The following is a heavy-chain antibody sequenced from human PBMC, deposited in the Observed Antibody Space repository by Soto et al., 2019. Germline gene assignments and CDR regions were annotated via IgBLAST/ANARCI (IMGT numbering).Heavy chain of an antibody. D-gene: IGHD6-13*01. CDR1: GFTFSSYG. CDR2: IWYDGRNK. J-gene: IGHJ6*02. V-gene: IGHV3-33*01. CDR3: ARDQLAAAEYYYYGMDV. Sequence: QVQLVESGGGVVQPGRSLRLSCAASGFTFSSYGMHWVRQAPGKGLEWVAVIWYDGRNKYYADSVKGRFTISRDNSKNTLYLQMNSLRAEDTAVYYCARDQLAAAEYYYYGMDVWGQGTTVTVSS.